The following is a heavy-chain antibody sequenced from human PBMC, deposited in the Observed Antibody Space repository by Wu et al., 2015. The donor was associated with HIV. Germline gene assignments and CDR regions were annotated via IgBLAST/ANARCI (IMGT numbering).Heavy chain of an antibody. CDR2: ISPGGGGT. CDR3: AIAIHYDFIQGFVP. J-gene: IGHJ5*02. V-gene: IGHV1-46*01. CDR1: GFPFTTYY. D-gene: IGHD3-3*01. Sequence: QVQLVQSGVEVKKPGASVKVSCKASGFPFTTYYIHWVRQAPGQGLEWMGIISPGGGGTSYAPKFQGRVTLTEDTSTDTAYMQLSSLTFEDTAVYYCAIAIHYDFIQGFVPWGQGTLVTVSS.